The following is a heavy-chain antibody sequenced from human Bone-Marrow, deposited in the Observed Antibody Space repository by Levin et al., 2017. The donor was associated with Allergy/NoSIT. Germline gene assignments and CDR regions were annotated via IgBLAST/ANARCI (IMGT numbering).Heavy chain of an antibody. D-gene: IGHD1-14*01. CDR1: GGSISSGSYY. Sequence: PSETLSLTCSVSGGSISSGSYYWSWIRQPAGKGLEWIGRIHTGGSTNYIASLRSRVTISLDTSKNQFSLTLTSVTAAGTASYYGSRISRTWGDPNPIDWGQGAPVTVSS. CDR2: IHTGGST. J-gene: IGHJ4*02. CDR3: SRISRTWGDPNPID. V-gene: IGHV4-61*02.